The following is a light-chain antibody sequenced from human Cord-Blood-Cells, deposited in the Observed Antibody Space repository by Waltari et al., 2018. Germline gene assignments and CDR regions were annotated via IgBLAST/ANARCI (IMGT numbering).Light chain of an antibody. CDR1: SSDVGGYNY. CDR2: DVS. J-gene: IGLJ2*01. Sequence: QSALTQPASVSGSPGQSITISCTGTSSDVGGYNYLSWYQQHPGKAPKLMSYDVSNRPSGVSNRFYGSKSGNTSSLTISGLQAEDEADYCCSSYTSSSTVVFGGGTKLTVL. V-gene: IGLV2-14*01. CDR3: SSYTSSSTVV.